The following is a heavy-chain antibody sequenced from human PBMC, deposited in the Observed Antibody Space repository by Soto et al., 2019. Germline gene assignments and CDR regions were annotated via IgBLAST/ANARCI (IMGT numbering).Heavy chain of an antibody. D-gene: IGHD6-13*01. Sequence: PSETLSLTCAVSSGSISSSNWWSWVRQPPGKGLEWIGEIYHSGSTNYNPSLKSRVTISVDKSKNQFSLKLSSVTAADTAVYYCASRIAAAGTRYYFDYWGQGTLVTVSS. V-gene: IGHV4-4*02. CDR2: IYHSGST. CDR3: ASRIAAAGTRYYFDY. J-gene: IGHJ4*02. CDR1: SGSISSSNW.